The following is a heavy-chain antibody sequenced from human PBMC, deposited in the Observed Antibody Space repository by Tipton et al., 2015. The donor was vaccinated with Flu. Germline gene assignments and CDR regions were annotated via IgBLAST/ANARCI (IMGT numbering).Heavy chain of an antibody. CDR1: GDSITTSY. D-gene: IGHD3-22*01. J-gene: IGHJ3*01. V-gene: IGHV4-4*07. Sequence: LRLSCTVSGDSITTSYWTWIRQPAGKGLEWIGRVYASGTINYNPSLKSRATMSADMSENQFSLNLSSVTAADTAVYYCARDGDNSLGRGFDLWGQGTMVTVSS. CDR2: VYASGTI. CDR3: ARDGDNSLGRGFDL.